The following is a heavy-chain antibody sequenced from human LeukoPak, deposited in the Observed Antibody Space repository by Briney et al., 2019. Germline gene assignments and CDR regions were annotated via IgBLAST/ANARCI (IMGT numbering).Heavy chain of an antibody. CDR1: GFSLSTSGVR. D-gene: IGHD3-10*01. CDR2: IYWNDDK. V-gene: IGHV2-5*01. J-gene: IGHJ4*02. CDR3: AHRLRHSGTIDG. Sequence: SLPTLLNPTQPLTLTSTFSGFSLSTSGVRVGWIRQPPGKALEWLALIYWNDDKLYSPSLKTRLTITKDTSKNQVVLTMTSMDPVDTATYYCAHRLRHSGTIDGWGEGTLVTVSS.